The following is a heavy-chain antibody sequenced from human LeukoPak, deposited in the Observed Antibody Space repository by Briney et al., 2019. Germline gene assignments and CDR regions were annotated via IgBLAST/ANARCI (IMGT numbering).Heavy chain of an antibody. D-gene: IGHD3-22*01. CDR1: GFTFSNAW. CDR2: IKSKTDGGTT. J-gene: IGHJ4*02. V-gene: IGHV3-15*01. Sequence: GGSLRLSCAASGFTFSNAWMSWVRQAPGKGLEWVGRIKSKTDGGTTDYAAPVKGRFTISRDDSINTLYLQMNSLKTEDTAVYYCTKGRYYYDSSGLLFWGQGTLVTVSP. CDR3: TKGRYYYDSSGLLF.